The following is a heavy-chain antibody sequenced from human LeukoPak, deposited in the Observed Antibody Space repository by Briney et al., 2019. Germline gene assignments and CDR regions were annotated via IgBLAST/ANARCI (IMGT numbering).Heavy chain of an antibody. J-gene: IGHJ4*02. Sequence: SVKVSCKASGGTFSSYAISWVRQAPGQGLEWMGGIIPIFGTANYAQKFQGRVTITADESTSAAYMELSSLRSEDTAVYYCARLGGNSAMGFDYWGQGTLVTVSS. CDR3: ARLGGNSAMGFDY. D-gene: IGHD4-23*01. CDR1: GGTFSSYA. CDR2: IIPIFGTA. V-gene: IGHV1-69*13.